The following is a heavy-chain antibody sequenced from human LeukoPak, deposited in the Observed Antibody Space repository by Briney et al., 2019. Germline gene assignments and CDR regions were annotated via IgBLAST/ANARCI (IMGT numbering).Heavy chain of an antibody. CDR1: GFTFSSSA. CDR3: AKVLAYYFDY. V-gene: IGHV3-23*01. J-gene: IGHJ4*02. CDR2: ISNNGGYT. Sequence: PGGSLRLSCAASGFTFSSSAMSWVRQAPGKGLEWVSAISNNGGYTYYADSVQGRFTISRDNSKNTLYLQMNSLRAEDTAVYYCAKVLAYYFDYWGQGTLVTVSS.